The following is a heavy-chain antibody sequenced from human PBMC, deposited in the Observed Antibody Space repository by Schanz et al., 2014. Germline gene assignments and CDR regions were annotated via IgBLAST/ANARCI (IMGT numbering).Heavy chain of an antibody. V-gene: IGHV1-69*02. D-gene: IGHD3-22*01. CDR3: AGAFDSSGYYFDY. J-gene: IGHJ4*02. CDR1: GGTFNSYT. CDR2: IIPILGIA. Sequence: QVQLVQSGGEMKKPGASVKVSCKASGGTFNSYTINWVRQAPGQGLEWMGRIIPILGIANYAQKFQGRVTVTSDTSTSTVYMELSGLRSEDTAVYYCAGAFDSSGYYFDYWRQGTLVTVSS.